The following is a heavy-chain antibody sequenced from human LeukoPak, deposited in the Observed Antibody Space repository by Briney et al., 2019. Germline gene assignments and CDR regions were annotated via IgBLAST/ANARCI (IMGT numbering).Heavy chain of an antibody. Sequence: ASVKVSCKASGYTLTSYYLHWVRQAPGQGREWLGWINLNGGGTLSAQKFQGRVTMTRDASISTAYMELSGLRSDDTAVYYCATRCTNGVCYKAYYMDVWGKGTTVTVSS. V-gene: IGHV1-2*02. D-gene: IGHD2-8*01. CDR1: GYTLTSYY. CDR3: ATRCTNGVCYKAYYMDV. CDR2: INLNGGGT. J-gene: IGHJ6*03.